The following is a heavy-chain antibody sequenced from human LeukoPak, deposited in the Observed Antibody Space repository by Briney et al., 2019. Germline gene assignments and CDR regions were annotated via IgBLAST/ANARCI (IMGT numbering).Heavy chain of an antibody. CDR3: AKGYSSSWFDWFDP. D-gene: IGHD6-13*01. CDR1: GFTFDDYA. V-gene: IGHV3-9*03. Sequence: HPGRSLRLSCAASGFTFDDYAMHWVRQAPGKGLEWVSGISWNSGSIGYADSVKGRFTISRDNAKNSLYLQMNSLRAEDIALYYCAKGYSSSWFDWFDPWGQGTLVTVSS. CDR2: ISWNSGSI. J-gene: IGHJ5*02.